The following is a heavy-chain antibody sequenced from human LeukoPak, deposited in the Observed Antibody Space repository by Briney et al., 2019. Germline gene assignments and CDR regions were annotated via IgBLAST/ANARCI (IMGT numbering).Heavy chain of an antibody. J-gene: IGHJ4*02. CDR2: IRYDGSNK. CDR3: AKDRGSGWYLFDY. CDR1: GFTFSSYG. V-gene: IGHV3-30*02. Sequence: GGSLRLSCAASGFTFSSYGMHWVRQAPDKGLEWVAFIRYDGSNKYYADSVKGRFTISRDNSKNTLYPQMNSLRAEDTAVYYCAKDRGSGWYLFDYWGQGTLVTVSS. D-gene: IGHD6-13*01.